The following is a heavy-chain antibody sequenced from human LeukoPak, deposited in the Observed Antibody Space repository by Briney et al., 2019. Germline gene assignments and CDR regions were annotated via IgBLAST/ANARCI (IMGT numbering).Heavy chain of an antibody. J-gene: IGHJ3*02. CDR3: ASGYRVYAFDI. Sequence: ASVKVSCKASGYTFTGYYMHWVRQAPGQGLEWMGRINPKSGGTNYAQKFQGRVTMTRDTSISTAYMELSRLRSDDTAVYYCASGYRVYAFDIWGQGTMVTVSS. V-gene: IGHV1-2*06. D-gene: IGHD5-18*01. CDR1: GYTFTGYY. CDR2: INPKSGGT.